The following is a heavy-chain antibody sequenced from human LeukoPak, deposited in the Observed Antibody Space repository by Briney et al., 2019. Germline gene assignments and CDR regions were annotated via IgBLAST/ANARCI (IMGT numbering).Heavy chain of an antibody. D-gene: IGHD3-10*01. V-gene: IGHV1-69*04. Sequence: ASVKVSCEASGGTFSSYAISWVRQAPGQGLEWMGRIIPILGIANYAQKFQGRVTITADKSTSTAYMELSSLRSEDTAVYYCARARISGRYYYYGMDVWGQGTTVTVSS. CDR3: ARARISGRYYYYGMDV. CDR1: GGTFSSYA. CDR2: IIPILGIA. J-gene: IGHJ6*02.